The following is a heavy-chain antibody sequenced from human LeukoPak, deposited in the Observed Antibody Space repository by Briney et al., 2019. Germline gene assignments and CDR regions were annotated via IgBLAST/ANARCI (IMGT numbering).Heavy chain of an antibody. CDR3: ARRTYDFWSGYYRYYFDY. CDR1: GYTFTTYW. D-gene: IGHD3-3*01. Sequence: GESLKISCKGSGYTFTTYWIGWVRQMPGKGLEWMGIIYPGDSDTRFSPSFQGQVTISADKSISTAYLQWSSLKASDTAMYYCARRTYDFWSGYYRYYFDYWGQGTLVTVSS. CDR2: IYPGDSDT. J-gene: IGHJ4*02. V-gene: IGHV5-51*01.